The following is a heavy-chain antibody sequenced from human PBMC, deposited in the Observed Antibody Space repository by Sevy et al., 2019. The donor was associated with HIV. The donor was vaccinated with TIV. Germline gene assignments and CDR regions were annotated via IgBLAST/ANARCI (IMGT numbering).Heavy chain of an antibody. D-gene: IGHD3-22*01. V-gene: IGHV4-39*01. CDR3: AKHCSHYFDNSGYGEAFDV. CDR1: GASITSSIYY. Sequence: SETLSLTCSVSGASITSSIYYWAWIRQSPAKGLEWFGSIHHSGSTYYNLSLKSRVTLSVDTSKNHCSLKMNSVTAADTAVYYCAKHCSHYFDNSGYGEAFDVWGQGTKVTVSS. J-gene: IGHJ3*01. CDR2: IHHSGST.